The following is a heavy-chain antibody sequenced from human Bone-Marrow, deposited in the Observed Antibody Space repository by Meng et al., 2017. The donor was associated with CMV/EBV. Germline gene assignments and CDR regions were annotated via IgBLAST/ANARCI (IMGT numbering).Heavy chain of an antibody. D-gene: IGHD6-6*01. Sequence: SGGSIRSSSYDWGWIRQPPGKGLEWIGSIYYSGSTYYNPSLKSRVTISVDTSKNQFSLKLSSVTAADTAVYYCASSYSSSSSNWFDPWGQGTLVTVSS. J-gene: IGHJ5*02. CDR3: ASSYSSSSSNWFDP. V-gene: IGHV4-39*07. CDR1: GGSIRSSSYD. CDR2: IYYSGST.